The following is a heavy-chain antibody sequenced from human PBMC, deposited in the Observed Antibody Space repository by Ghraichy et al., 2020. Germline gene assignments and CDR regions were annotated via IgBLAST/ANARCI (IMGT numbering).Heavy chain of an antibody. CDR3: AGWGDYGAFDI. Sequence: GGSLRLSCAASGFTFSSYGMHWVRQAPGKGLEWVAVIWYDGSNKYYADSVKGRFTISRDNSKNTLYLQMNSLRAEDTAVYYCAGWGDYGAFDIWGQGTMVTVSS. D-gene: IGHD4-17*01. CDR1: GFTFSSYG. CDR2: IWYDGSNK. J-gene: IGHJ3*02. V-gene: IGHV3-33*01.